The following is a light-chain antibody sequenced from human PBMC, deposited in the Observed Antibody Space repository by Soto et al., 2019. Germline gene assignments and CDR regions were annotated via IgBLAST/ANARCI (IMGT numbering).Light chain of an antibody. J-gene: IGKJ2*03. V-gene: IGKV3-20*01. Sequence: ESGVTQSPGTLYLSPGERVTLSCRASQSVNSNYLAWYQQKPGQAPRLLIYGTSSRATDIPDRFSGSGSGTDFTLTISRLEPEDFAVYYCQKYVDSNSPRYSFGQGTKLVIQ. CDR1: QSVNSNY. CDR3: QKYVDSNSPRYS. CDR2: GTS.